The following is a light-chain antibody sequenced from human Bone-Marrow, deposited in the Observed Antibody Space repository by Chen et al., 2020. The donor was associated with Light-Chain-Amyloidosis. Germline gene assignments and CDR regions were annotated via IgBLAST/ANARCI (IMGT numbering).Light chain of an antibody. CDR1: SSDVGGYNY. Sequence: QYALTHPRSVSGSPGHSVTLSCRGTSSDVGGYNYVSWYQQHPGKAPKLMIYDVTKRPSGVPDRFSGSKSGNTASLTISGLQAEDEADYYCCSYAGSNSFVFGTGTKVTVI. J-gene: IGLJ1*01. CDR3: CSYAGSNSFV. V-gene: IGLV2-11*01. CDR2: DVT.